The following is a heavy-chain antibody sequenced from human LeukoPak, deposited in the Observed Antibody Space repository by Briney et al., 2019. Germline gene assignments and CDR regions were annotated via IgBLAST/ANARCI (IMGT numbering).Heavy chain of an antibody. CDR2: IYYSGST. CDR3: AKMGPAAAGIVD. V-gene: IGHV4-4*07. D-gene: IGHD6-13*01. CDR1: GGSISSYY. J-gene: IGHJ4*02. Sequence: PSETLSLTCTVSGGSISSYYWSWIRQPAGKGLEWIGRIYYSGSTKYNPSLKSRVTISVDRSKNQFSLKLSSVTAADAAVYYCAKMGPAAAGIVDWGQGTLVTVSS.